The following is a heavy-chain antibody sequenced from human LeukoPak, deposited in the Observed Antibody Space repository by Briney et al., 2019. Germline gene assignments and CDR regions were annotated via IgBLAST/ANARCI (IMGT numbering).Heavy chain of an antibody. Sequence: SETLSLTCTVSGVSISSYYWSWIRQPPGRGLEWIGYIYDSGSTNYNPSLKSRVTISVDTSKNQFSLKLSSVTAADTAVYYCARGGSSSWYARYFDYWGQGTLVTVSS. J-gene: IGHJ4*02. V-gene: IGHV4-59*01. CDR2: IYDSGST. CDR3: ARGGSSSWYARYFDY. D-gene: IGHD6-13*01. CDR1: GVSISSYY.